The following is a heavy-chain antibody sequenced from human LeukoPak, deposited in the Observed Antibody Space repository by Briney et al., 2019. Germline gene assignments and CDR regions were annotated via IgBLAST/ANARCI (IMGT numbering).Heavy chain of an antibody. D-gene: IGHD4-17*01. CDR2: IYRGST. J-gene: IGHJ4*02. Sequence: SETLSLTCTVSGVSIRTYYWNWIRQPPGKGPEWSGYIYRGSTNYNPSFESRVTISVDTSKNQFSLKLSSVTAADTAVDYCARGGDYEIDYWGQGILVTVSS. CDR3: ARGGDYEIDY. CDR1: GVSIRTYY. V-gene: IGHV4-59*01.